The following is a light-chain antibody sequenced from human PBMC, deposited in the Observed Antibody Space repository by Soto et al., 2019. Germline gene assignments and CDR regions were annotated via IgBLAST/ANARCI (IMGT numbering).Light chain of an antibody. CDR1: QSVFNNY. Sequence: EIVMTQCPGTLSLSPGEGATLSCRASQSVFNNYLAWYQQKPGQAPRLLXSGASSRANGIPERFSGSGSGTDLTLTISRLESEDFAVYYCQRYGSSPPHTFGQGTKVDIK. CDR2: GAS. CDR3: QRYGSSPPHT. V-gene: IGKV3-20*01. J-gene: IGKJ2*01.